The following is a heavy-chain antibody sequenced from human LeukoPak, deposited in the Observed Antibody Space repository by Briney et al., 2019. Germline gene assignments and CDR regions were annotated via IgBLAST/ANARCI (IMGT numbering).Heavy chain of an antibody. J-gene: IGHJ4*02. D-gene: IGHD6-13*01. CDR2: IKQDGSEK. CDR1: GFTFSSYW. V-gene: IGHV3-7*01. Sequence: GGSLRLSCAASGFTFSSYWMSWVRQAPGKGLEWVANIKQDGSEKYYVDSVKGRFTISRDNAKNSLYLQMNSLRAEDTAVYYCARTIAAAGLRVFDYWGQGTLVTVSS. CDR3: ARTIAAAGLRVFDY.